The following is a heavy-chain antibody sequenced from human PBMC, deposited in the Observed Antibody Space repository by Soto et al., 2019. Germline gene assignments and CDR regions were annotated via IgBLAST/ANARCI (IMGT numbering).Heavy chain of an antibody. CDR2: IYYSGST. D-gene: IGHD3-9*01. CDR3: ARELRYFDWFPNWFDP. J-gene: IGHJ5*02. CDR1: GGSISSSSYY. V-gene: IGHV4-39*07. Sequence: SSETLSLTCTVSGGSISSSSYYWGWIRQPPGKGLEWIGNIYYSGSTHYNPSLKSRVTISVDTSKNQFSLKLSSVTAADTAVYYCARELRYFDWFPNWFDPWGQGTLVTVSS.